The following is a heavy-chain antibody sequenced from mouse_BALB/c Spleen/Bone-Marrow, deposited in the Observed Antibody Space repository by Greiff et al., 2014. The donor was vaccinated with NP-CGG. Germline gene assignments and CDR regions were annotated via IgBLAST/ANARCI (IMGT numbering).Heavy chain of an antibody. CDR1: GFSLTSYG. CDR3: ARYYYGCLDY. J-gene: IGHJ2*01. D-gene: IGHD1-2*01. V-gene: IGHV2-9*02. Sequence: VQGVESGPGLVAPSQSLSITCTVSGFSLTSYGVHWVRQPPGKGLEWLGVIWAGGSTNYNSTLMSRLTISKDNSKSQVFLKMNSPQTDDTAMYYCARYYYGCLDYWGQGTTLTVSS. CDR2: IWAGGST.